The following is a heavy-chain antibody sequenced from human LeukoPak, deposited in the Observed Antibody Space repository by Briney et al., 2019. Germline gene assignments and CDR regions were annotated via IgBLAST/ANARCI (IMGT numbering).Heavy chain of an antibody. CDR3: AKGQKDEYYFDY. J-gene: IGHJ4*02. Sequence: GGSLRLSCAASGFTFDSYDMSWVRQAPGKGLEWVSGTSASGGRTYYADSVKGRFTISRDNSKNTLYLQMNSLRAEDTAVYYCAKGQKDEYYFDYWGQGTLVTVSS. V-gene: IGHV3-23*01. CDR1: GFTFDSYD. CDR2: TSASGGRT.